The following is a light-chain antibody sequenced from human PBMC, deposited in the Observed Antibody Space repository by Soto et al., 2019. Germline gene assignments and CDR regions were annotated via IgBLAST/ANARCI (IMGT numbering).Light chain of an antibody. CDR3: QQRSNWPPT. V-gene: IGKV3D-20*02. CDR2: DAS. J-gene: IGKJ1*01. CDR1: QSVSSSY. Sequence: EILLTQSPATLSLSPGERATLSCGASQSVSSSYLAWYQQKPGLAPRLLIYDASSRDTGIPDRFSGSGSGTDFTLPISRLEPEDFAVYYCQQRSNWPPTFGQGTKVDI.